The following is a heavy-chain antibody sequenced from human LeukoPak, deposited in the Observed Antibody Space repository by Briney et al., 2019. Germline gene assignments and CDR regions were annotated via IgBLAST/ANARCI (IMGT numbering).Heavy chain of an antibody. CDR2: IYYSGST. D-gene: IGHD4-23*01. J-gene: IGHJ2*01. V-gene: IGHV4-39*07. CDR1: GGSISSSSYY. CDR3: AREGGDYGGNSQFWYFDL. Sequence: SETLSLTCTVSGGSISSSSYYCGWIRQPPGQGLKWIGGIYYSGSTYYNPSLKSRVTILVDTSKNQFSLKLSSVTAADTAVYYCAREGGDYGGNSQFWYFDLWGRGTLVTVSS.